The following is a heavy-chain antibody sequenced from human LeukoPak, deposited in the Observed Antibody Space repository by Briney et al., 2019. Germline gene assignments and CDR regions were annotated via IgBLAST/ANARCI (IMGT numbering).Heavy chain of an antibody. CDR1: GVSVSSDSHY. D-gene: IGHD2-8*02. CDR3: ARDFRGYSTGYTFDI. J-gene: IGHJ3*02. CDR2: IYYSGTT. V-gene: IGHV4-61*01. Sequence: SETLSLTCTVSGVSVSSDSHYWRWIRQSPGKGLEWIGHIYYSGTTNYNPSLKSRVTISLDTSKNRVSLKLTSVTTADTAVYYCARDFRGYSTGYTFDIWGQGTMVTVSS.